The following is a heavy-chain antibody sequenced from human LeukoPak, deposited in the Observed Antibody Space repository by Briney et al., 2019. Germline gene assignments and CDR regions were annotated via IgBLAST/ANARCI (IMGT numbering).Heavy chain of an antibody. CDR3: ARDEGDHAEAEFFLH. D-gene: IGHD3-3*01. Sequence: GGSLRLSCAASEFTFSSHAMSWVRQAPGKGLEWVSAISAGGGSIYYADSVKGRFTISRDNYKSTLYLLMNSLRAEDTAVYYCARDEGDHAEAEFFLHWGQGTLVTVSS. J-gene: IGHJ1*01. CDR1: EFTFSSHA. CDR2: ISAGGGSI. V-gene: IGHV3-23*01.